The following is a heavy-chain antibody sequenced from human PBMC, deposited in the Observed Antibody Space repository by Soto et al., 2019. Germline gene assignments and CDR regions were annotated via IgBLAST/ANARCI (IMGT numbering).Heavy chain of an antibody. CDR1: VGIFSYYA. Sequence: SVKASCKTSVGIFSYYALSWVRQAPGQGLEWMGRIIPIFGTTIYAQKFHGRVTITADEPTSTAFMELSSLRSEDTAVYYCARQMNRGVIFDYWGQGTLVTVSS. CDR2: IIPIFGTT. D-gene: IGHD3-10*01. CDR3: ARQMNRGVIFDY. V-gene: IGHV1-69*13. J-gene: IGHJ4*02.